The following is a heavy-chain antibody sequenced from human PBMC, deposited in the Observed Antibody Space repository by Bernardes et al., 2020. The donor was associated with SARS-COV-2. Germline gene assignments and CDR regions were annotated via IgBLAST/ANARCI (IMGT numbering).Heavy chain of an antibody. CDR2: NSAYNGNT. Sequence: ASVKVSCKASGYTFTSYGISWVRQAPGQGLEWMGWNSAYNGNTNYAQKLQGRVTMTTDTSTSTAYMELRSLRSDDTAVYYCALVLGYYDSSGYYYTDDAFDIWGQGTMITVSS. D-gene: IGHD3-22*01. J-gene: IGHJ3*02. V-gene: IGHV1-18*01. CDR1: GYTFTSYG. CDR3: ALVLGYYDSSGYYYTDDAFDI.